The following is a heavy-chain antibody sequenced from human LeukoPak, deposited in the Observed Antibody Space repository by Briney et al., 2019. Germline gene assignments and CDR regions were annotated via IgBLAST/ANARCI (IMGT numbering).Heavy chain of an antibody. CDR2: IYYSGST. Sequence: PSETLSLTCAVYGGSFSGYYWSWIRQPPGKGLEWIGYIYYSGSTNYNPSLKSRVTISVDTSKNQFSLKLSSVTAADTAVYYCAREGGAGYYYYYYMDVWGKGTTVTVSS. CDR3: AREGGAGYYYYYYMDV. D-gene: IGHD1-26*01. J-gene: IGHJ6*03. V-gene: IGHV4-59*01. CDR1: GGSFSGYY.